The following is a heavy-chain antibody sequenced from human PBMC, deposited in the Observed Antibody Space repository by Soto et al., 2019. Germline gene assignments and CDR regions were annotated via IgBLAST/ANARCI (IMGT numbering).Heavy chain of an antibody. D-gene: IGHD3-22*01. CDR3: ARDSKPYYDSHPDWFDP. CDR1: GFTFSSYA. J-gene: IGHJ5*02. V-gene: IGHV3-30-3*01. Sequence: QVQLVESGGGVVQPGRSLRLSCAASGFTFSSYAMHWVRQAPGKGLEWVAVISYDGSNKYYADSVKGRFTISRDNSKNPLYLQMNSLRAEDTAVYYCARDSKPYYDSHPDWFDPWGQGTLVTVSS. CDR2: ISYDGSNK.